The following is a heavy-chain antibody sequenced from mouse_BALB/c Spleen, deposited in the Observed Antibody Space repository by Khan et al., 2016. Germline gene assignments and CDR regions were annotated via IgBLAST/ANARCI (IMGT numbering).Heavy chain of an antibody. V-gene: IGHV5-6-3*01. CDR2: INSNGGST. Sequence: EVELVESGGGLVQPGGSLKLSCAAAGFTFSNYGMSWVRQTPDKRLELVATINSNGGSTYYPDSVKGRFTISRDTAKNTLYLQMSSLKSEDTAMYYCVRAYLYAMDYWGQGTSVTVSS. J-gene: IGHJ4*01. D-gene: IGHD2-10*01. CDR1: GFTFSNYG. CDR3: VRAYLYAMDY.